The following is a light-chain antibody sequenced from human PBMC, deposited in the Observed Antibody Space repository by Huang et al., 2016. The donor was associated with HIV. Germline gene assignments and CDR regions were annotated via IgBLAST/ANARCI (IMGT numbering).Light chain of an antibody. CDR1: KSVSNN. Sequence: EIVMTQSPATLSVSPGERATLSCRASKSVSNNLAWYQQKPSQAPRLLIYAASTRATGIPARFSGSGSGTEFSLTISSLESEDFAVYHCQQYDNWPRTFGQGTKVEFK. V-gene: IGKV3-15*01. CDR3: QQYDNWPRT. CDR2: AAS. J-gene: IGKJ1*01.